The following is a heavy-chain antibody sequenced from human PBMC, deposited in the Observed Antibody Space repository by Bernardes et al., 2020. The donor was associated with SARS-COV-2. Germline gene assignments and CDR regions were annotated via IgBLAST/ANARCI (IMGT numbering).Heavy chain of an antibody. Sequence: GGSLRLSCAASGFTFSAYWMNWVRQAPGKGLEWVANMKQGGSQTYNVDSVKGRFTISRDNAKNSLYLQMNSLRAEDTAIYYCARARGPGTLDSWGQGILVTVSS. CDR1: GFTFSAYW. D-gene: IGHD5-12*01. CDR2: MKQGGSQT. CDR3: ARARGPGTLDS. V-gene: IGHV3-7*01. J-gene: IGHJ4*02.